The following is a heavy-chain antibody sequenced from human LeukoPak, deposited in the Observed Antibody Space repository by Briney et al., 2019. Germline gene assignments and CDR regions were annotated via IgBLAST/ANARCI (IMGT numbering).Heavy chain of an antibody. V-gene: IGHV3-48*03. J-gene: IGHJ3*02. CDR2: ISSSGTTI. CDR3: ARDLYGDYGFDI. CDR1: GFTFSSYE. Sequence: GGSLRLSCAASGFTFSSYEMNWVRQAPGKGLERVSYISSSGTTIYFADSVKGRFTISRDNAKNSLSLQMDSLRAEDTAVYYCARDLYGDYGFDIWGQGTMVTVSS. D-gene: IGHD4-17*01.